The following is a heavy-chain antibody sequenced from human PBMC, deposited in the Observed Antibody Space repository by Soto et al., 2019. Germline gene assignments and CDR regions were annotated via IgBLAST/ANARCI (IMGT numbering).Heavy chain of an antibody. D-gene: IGHD3-3*01. Sequence: PSETLSLTCTVSGGSIGGFYWTWIRQPPGKGLEWIGYVSYTGNTDYNPSLKSRVSISVDTSKNQFSLSLTSVTAADTAVYYCASGRRSSWSRYYFDYWGKGALVTASS. CDR2: VSYTGNT. CDR3: ASGRRSSWSRYYFDY. CDR1: GGSIGGFY. V-gene: IGHV4-59*01. J-gene: IGHJ4*02.